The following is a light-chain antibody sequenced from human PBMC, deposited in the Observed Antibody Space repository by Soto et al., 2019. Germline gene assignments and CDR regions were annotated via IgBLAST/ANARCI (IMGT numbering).Light chain of an antibody. Sequence: EIVLTQSPGTLPLSPGERATLSCRASLSVASNYLAWYQQKPGQAPRLLIYAASGRATGIPDRFSGSGSGTDFTLTITRLEPEDFAVYYCLQYGSAPWTFGQGTKVEIK. CDR1: LSVASNY. CDR2: AAS. V-gene: IGKV3-20*01. J-gene: IGKJ1*01. CDR3: LQYGSAPWT.